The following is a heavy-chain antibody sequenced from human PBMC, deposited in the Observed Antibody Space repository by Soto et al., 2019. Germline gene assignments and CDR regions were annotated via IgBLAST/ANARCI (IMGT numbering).Heavy chain of an antibody. CDR1: GFTFSSYS. Sequence: GGSLRLSCAASGFTFSSYSMNWVRQAPGEGLEWVGRIKSKADGETVNYAAPVEGRFTISRDDSKNTLYLQMNSLKMEDTAVYYCTADSRQIFGGVWFDYWGQGA. J-gene: IGHJ4*02. CDR2: IKSKADGETV. V-gene: IGHV3-15*06. CDR3: TADSRQIFGGVWFDY. D-gene: IGHD3-10*01.